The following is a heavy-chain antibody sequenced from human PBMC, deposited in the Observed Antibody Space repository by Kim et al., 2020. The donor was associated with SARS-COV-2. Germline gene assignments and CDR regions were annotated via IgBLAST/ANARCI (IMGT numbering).Heavy chain of an antibody. J-gene: IGHJ4*02. Sequence: NPSLKRRVTISVDTSKNQFSLKLSSVTAADTAVYYCARLGYSSNWYPDYWGQGTLVTVSS. V-gene: IGHV4-61*07. CDR3: ARLGYSSNWYPDY. D-gene: IGHD6-13*01.